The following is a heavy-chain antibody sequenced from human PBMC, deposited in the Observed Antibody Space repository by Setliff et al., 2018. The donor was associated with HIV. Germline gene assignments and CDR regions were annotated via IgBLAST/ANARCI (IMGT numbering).Heavy chain of an antibody. D-gene: IGHD3-22*01. V-gene: IGHV4-59*11. Sequence: PSETLSLTCTVSGGSISSHYWSWIRQPPGKGLEWIGYLYHSGSANYNPSLKSRVTISGDTSKNQFSLKLSSVTAADTAIYYCTRVRLLYSDSSPVWFDPWGQGTLVTVSS. J-gene: IGHJ5*02. CDR3: TRVRLLYSDSSPVWFDP. CDR2: LYHSGSA. CDR1: GGSISSHY.